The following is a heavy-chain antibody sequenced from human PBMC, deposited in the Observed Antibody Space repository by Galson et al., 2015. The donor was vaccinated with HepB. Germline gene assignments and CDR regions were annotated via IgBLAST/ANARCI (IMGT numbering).Heavy chain of an antibody. Sequence: SVKVSCKASGYTFGAYYMHWVRQAPGQGLEWMGRINPHSGDTKYAQKFQDRVTMTGDTSISTAYMDLSRLRSDDTAVYYCVRSGVTIGGGWFDPWGQGTLVTVSS. CDR2: INPHSGDT. D-gene: IGHD2-8*01. CDR3: VRSGVTIGGGWFDP. J-gene: IGHJ5*02. V-gene: IGHV1-2*06. CDR1: GYTFGAYY.